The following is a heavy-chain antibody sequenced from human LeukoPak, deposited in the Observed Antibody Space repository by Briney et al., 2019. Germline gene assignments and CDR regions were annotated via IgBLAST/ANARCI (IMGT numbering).Heavy chain of an antibody. V-gene: IGHV3-9*01. CDR2: ISWNSGSI. D-gene: IGHD2-15*01. CDR3: GSCSGDTCYSQPIAY. CDR1: GFTFDDYA. Sequence: GGSLRLSCAASGFTFDDYAMHWVRQAPGKGLEWVSGISWNSGSIGYADSVKGRFTISRDNAKNSLYLQMNSLRAEDTAVYYCGSCSGDTCYSQPIAYWGQGTLVTVSS. J-gene: IGHJ4*02.